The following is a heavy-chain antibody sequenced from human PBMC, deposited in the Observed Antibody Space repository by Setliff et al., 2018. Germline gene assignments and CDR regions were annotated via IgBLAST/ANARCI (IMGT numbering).Heavy chain of an antibody. J-gene: IGHJ5*02. CDR2: IYHSGST. D-gene: IGHD6-6*01. Sequence: KPSETLSLTCTVSGGSISSSSYYWGWIRQPPGKGLEWIGEIYHSGSTNYSPSFQGQVTIAADKSISTAYLQWSSLKASDTAMYYCARQVSAARHTSPWGQGTLVTVSS. CDR1: GGSISSSSYY. V-gene: IGHV4-39*07. CDR3: ARQVSAARHTSP.